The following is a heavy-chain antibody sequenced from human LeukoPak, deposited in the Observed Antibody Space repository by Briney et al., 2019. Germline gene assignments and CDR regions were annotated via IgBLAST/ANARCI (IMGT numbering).Heavy chain of an antibody. J-gene: IGHJ5*02. CDR3: ARGGGSYHPYNWFDP. CDR2: INWNGGST. V-gene: IGHV3-20*01. D-gene: IGHD1-26*01. Sequence: AGGSLRLSCAASGFFFDDYGMSWVRQAPGKGLEWVSGINWNGGSTGYADSVKGRFTISRDNAKNSLYLQMNSLRAEDTALCHCARGGGSYHPYNWFDPWGQGTLVTVSS. CDR1: GFFFDDYG.